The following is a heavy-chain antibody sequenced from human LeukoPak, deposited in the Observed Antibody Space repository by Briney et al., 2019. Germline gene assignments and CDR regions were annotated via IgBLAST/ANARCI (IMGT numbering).Heavy chain of an antibody. D-gene: IGHD5-18*01. V-gene: IGHV4-61*05. J-gene: IGHJ2*01. CDR2: IYYSGST. CDR1: GGSISSSSYY. Sequence: SETLSLTCTVSGGSISSSSYYWGWIRQPPGKGLEWIGYIYYSGSTNNNPSLKSRVTISVDTSKNQFSLKLISVTPEDTAVYYCARDSGAMAEYYWYFDLWGRGTLVTVSS. CDR3: ARDSGAMAEYYWYFDL.